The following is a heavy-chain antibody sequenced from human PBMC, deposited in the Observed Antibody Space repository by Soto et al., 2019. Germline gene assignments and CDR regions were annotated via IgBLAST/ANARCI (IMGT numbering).Heavy chain of an antibody. CDR1: GDSISNSRFY. Sequence: SETLSLTCSVSGDSISNSRFYWAWIRQPPGEGLEWIGGIYHTGNAYYNPSLKSRVTISVDTSKNQFSLKLTSVTAADTAVYYCARHTPAISISDHWGQGTLVTVS. CDR3: ARHTPAISISDH. J-gene: IGHJ4*02. V-gene: IGHV4-39*01. CDR2: IYHTGNA. D-gene: IGHD2-15*01.